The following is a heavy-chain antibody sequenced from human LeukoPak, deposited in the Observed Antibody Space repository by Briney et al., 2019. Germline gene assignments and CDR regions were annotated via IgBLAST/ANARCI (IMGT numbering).Heavy chain of an antibody. J-gene: IGHJ5*02. D-gene: IGHD3-16*01. CDR2: IYYSGST. CDR1: GGSISRSSYY. V-gene: IGHV4-39*07. CDR3: ARDGVGRDP. Sequence: SETLSLTCTVSGGSISRSSYYWGWIRQPPGKGLEWIGSIYYSGSTYYNPSLKSRVTISVDTSKNQFSLKLSSVTAADTAVYYCARDGVGRDPWGQGTLVTVSS.